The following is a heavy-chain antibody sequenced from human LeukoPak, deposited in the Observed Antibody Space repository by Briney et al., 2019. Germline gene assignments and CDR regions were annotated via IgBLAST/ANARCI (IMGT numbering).Heavy chain of an antibody. CDR1: GFTFCSYS. CDR3: ARGPTMKMDV. Sequence: GVLRLSCAASGFTFCSYSMNWARQASGKALEWVSYLNRHSNTIYYADPVRGRFTILGDNAKNSLSLQMNSLRAEDTGVYFGARGPTMKMDVWGKGTTVTVSS. J-gene: IGHJ6*04. D-gene: IGHD3-22*01. V-gene: IGHV3-48*01. CDR2: LNRHSNTI.